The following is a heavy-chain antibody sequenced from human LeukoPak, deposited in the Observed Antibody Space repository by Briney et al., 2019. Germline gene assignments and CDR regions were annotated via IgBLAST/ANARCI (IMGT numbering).Heavy chain of an antibody. CDR3: AMSPILTGYYTPSHFDY. J-gene: IGHJ4*02. CDR1: TFSPSIFW. V-gene: IGHV3-7*01. D-gene: IGHD3-9*01. CDR2: TKQEVRQK. Sequence: GGSRRLSCAPSTFSPSIFWMSWDRQAPESGLGWVASTKQEVRQKYYRDSVKGRFSISRDYDTNSLDLQMNRLRDEDTAVYYCAMSPILTGYYTPSHFDYWGQGALVTVSS.